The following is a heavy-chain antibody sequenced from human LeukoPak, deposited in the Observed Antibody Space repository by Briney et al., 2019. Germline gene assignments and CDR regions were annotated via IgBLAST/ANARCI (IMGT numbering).Heavy chain of an antibody. J-gene: IGHJ4*02. CDR3: ARQFGGSYVC. V-gene: IGHV3-21*01. CDR2: ITSSSDI. Sequence: GGSLRLSCAASGFSFRSYAMNWVRQAPGKGLEWVSSITSSSDIYYADSVKGRFTISRDNAKNSLYLEMNSLGAEDTAVYYCARQFGGSYVCWGQGTLVTVSS. CDR1: GFSFRSYA. D-gene: IGHD1-26*01.